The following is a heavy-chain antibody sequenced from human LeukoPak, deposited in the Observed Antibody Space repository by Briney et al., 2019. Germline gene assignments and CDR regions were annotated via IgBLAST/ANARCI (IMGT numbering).Heavy chain of an antibody. J-gene: IGHJ4*02. Sequence: GGSLRLSCAASGFTFSDYWMSWVRQAPGKGLEWVASIKEDGSEKHSTDSVKGRFTISRDNAKNSVFLQMNSLRAEDTAVYFCATPIMYCGGDCLGDYWGRGTLVTVSS. CDR3: ATPIMYCGGDCLGDY. D-gene: IGHD2-21*02. CDR1: GFTFSDYW. CDR2: IKEDGSEK. V-gene: IGHV3-7*01.